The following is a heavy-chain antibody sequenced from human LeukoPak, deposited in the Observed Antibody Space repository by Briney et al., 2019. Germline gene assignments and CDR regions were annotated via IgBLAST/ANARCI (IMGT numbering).Heavy chain of an antibody. Sequence: SETLSLTCTVSGGSIGGSSSHWAWIRQSPGKGLEWIGSIHYTGNTYYNPSLKSRVTISVDTSKNQFSLKLSSVTAADTAVYYCARTHYDILTGYYYYMDVWGKGTTVTVSS. CDR3: ARTHYDILTGYYYYMDV. J-gene: IGHJ6*03. CDR2: IHYTGNT. CDR1: GGSIGGSSSH. V-gene: IGHV4-39*01. D-gene: IGHD3-9*01.